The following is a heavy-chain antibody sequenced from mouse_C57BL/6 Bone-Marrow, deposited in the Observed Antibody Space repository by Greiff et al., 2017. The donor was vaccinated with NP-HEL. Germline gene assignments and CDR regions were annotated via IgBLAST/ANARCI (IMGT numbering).Heavy chain of an antibody. D-gene: IGHD1-1*01. V-gene: IGHV1-9*01. CDR2: ILPGSGST. CDR1: GYTFTGYW. CDR3: ARWGTTVVAPDY. J-gene: IGHJ2*01. Sequence: QVQLQQSGAELMKPGASVKLSCKATGYTFTGYWIEWVKQRPGHGLEWIGEILPGSGSTNYNEKFKGKATFTADTSSNTANMQLSSLTTEDSAIYNCARWGTTVVAPDYWGQGTTLTVSS.